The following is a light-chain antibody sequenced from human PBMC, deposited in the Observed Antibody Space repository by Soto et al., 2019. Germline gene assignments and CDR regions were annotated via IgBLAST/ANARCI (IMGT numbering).Light chain of an antibody. V-gene: IGKV3-15*01. CDR3: QQYNNWPQT. J-gene: IGKJ2*01. CDR1: QSVSSN. CDR2: GAS. Sequence: EIVMTQFPATLSVSPGERATLSCRASQSVSSNLAWYQQKPGQAPRLLIYGASTRATGIPARFSGSGSGTEFTLTISSLQSEDSAVYYCQQYNNWPQTFGQGTKLEIK.